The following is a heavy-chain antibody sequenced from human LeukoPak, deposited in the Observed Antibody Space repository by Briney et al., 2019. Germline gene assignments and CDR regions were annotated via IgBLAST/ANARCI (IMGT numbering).Heavy chain of an antibody. J-gene: IGHJ4*02. D-gene: IGHD4-11*01. CDR1: GGSISGYY. Sequence: PSETLSLTCSVSGGSISGYYWTWIRQPAGKGLEWIGRIYTDGSTNYNPSLNSRVTISVDTSKNQFSLKLSSVTAADTAVYYCARETYSVPFDYWGQGTLVTVSS. CDR3: ARETYSVPFDY. V-gene: IGHV4-4*07. CDR2: IYTDGST.